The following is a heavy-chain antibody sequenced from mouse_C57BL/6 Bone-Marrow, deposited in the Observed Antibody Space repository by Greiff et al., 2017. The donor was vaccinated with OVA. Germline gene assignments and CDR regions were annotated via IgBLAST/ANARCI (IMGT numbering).Heavy chain of an antibody. CDR2: ISYDGSN. D-gene: IGHD1-1*01. Sequence: EVKLQESGPGLVKPSQSLSLTCSVTGYSITSGYYWNWIRQFPGNKLEWMGYISYDGSNNYNPSLKNRISITRDTSKNQFFLKLNSVTTEDTATYYCAREGYYGSSYDFDYWGQGTTLTVSS. CDR1: GYSITSGYY. J-gene: IGHJ2*01. V-gene: IGHV3-6*01. CDR3: AREGYYGSSYDFDY.